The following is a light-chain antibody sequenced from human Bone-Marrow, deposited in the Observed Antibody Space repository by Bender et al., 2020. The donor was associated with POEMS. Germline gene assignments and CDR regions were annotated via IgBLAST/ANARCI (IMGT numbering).Light chain of an antibody. CDR2: GDS. J-gene: IGLJ3*02. CDR3: QVWDTINGHAV. CDR1: ALPKQY. Sequence: SYELIQPPSVSVSPGQTARITCSADALPKQYTYWYQQKPGQAPELVVYGDSDRPSGIPERFSDSNSGDTATLTIYSVEAGDEGDYFCQVWDTINGHAVFGGGTRLTVL. V-gene: IGLV3-21*02.